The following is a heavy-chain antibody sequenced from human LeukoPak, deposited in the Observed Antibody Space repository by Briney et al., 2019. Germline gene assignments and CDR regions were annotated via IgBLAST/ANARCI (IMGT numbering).Heavy chain of an antibody. CDR2: IWYDGSNE. D-gene: IGHD6-25*01. CDR3: ARGPAALDF. CDR1: GFIFNTCG. J-gene: IGHJ4*02. Sequence: PGGSLRLSCEASGFIFNTCGMHWVRQAPGKGLEWVAVIWYDGSNEYYADSVKGRFTISRDNSMNTLYLQMNSLRGEDTAVYYCARGPAALDFWGQGTLVTVSS. V-gene: IGHV3-33*01.